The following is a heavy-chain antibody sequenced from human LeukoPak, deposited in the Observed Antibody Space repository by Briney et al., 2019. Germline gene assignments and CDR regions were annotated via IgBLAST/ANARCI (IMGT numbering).Heavy chain of an antibody. Sequence: GGSLRLSCAASGFTFSSYGMHWVRQAPGKGLEWVAFIRYDGSNKYYADSVKGRFTISRDNSKNTLYLQMNSLRAEDTAVYYCAKDGEGYCSSTSCYDYYYYMDVWGKGTTVAVSS. D-gene: IGHD2-2*01. J-gene: IGHJ6*03. V-gene: IGHV3-30*02. CDR1: GFTFSSYG. CDR2: IRYDGSNK. CDR3: AKDGEGYCSSTSCYDYYYYMDV.